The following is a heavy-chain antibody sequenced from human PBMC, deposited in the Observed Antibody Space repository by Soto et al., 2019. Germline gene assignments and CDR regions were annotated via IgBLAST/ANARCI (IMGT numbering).Heavy chain of an antibody. V-gene: IGHV1-24*01. D-gene: IGHD2-8*01. CDR2: FDPEDGET. CDR1: GYTLTELS. Sequence: ASVKVSCKVSGYTLTELSMHWVRQAPGKGLEWMGGFDPEDGETIYAQKFQGRVAMTEDTSTDTAYMELSSLRSEDTAVYYCATVLQVYAIFPNWFDPWGQGTLVTVSS. CDR3: ATVLQVYAIFPNWFDP. J-gene: IGHJ5*02.